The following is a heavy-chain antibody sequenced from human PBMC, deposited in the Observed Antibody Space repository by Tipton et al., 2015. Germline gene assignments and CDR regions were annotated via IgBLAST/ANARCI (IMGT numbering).Heavy chain of an antibody. V-gene: IGHV3-30*18. CDR3: AKVREAWLDP. D-gene: IGHD3-10*01. Sequence: SLRLSCAASGFTFSSFEMHWVRQAPGKGLEWVALISYDGSHKYYADSVRGRFTISRDNSKNTLYLQMSSLKPEDTAVYYCAKVREAWLDPWGQGTLVTVSS. CDR1: GFTFSSFE. CDR2: ISYDGSHK. J-gene: IGHJ5*02.